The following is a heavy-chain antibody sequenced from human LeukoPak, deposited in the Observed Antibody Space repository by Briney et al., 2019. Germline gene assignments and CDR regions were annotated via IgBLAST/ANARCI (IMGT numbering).Heavy chain of an antibody. CDR2: IYHSGST. CDR1: GGSISSGGYY. Sequence: TLSLTCTVSGGSISSGGYYWSWIRQPPGKGLEWIGYIYHSGSTHYNPSLKSRVTISVDRSKNQFSLKLSSVTAADTAVYYCARVTKYYDFWSGYGAFDIWGQGTMVTVSS. J-gene: IGHJ3*02. D-gene: IGHD3-3*01. V-gene: IGHV4-30-2*01. CDR3: ARVTKYYDFWSGYGAFDI.